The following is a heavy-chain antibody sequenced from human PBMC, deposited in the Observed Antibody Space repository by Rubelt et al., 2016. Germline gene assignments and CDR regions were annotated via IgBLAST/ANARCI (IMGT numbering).Heavy chain of an antibody. CDR3: ASSLGHKPFDY. CDR1: GGSISSSNW. D-gene: IGHD1-14*01. Sequence: VQLQESGPGLVKPSGTLSLTCAVSGGSISSSNWWSWVRQPPGKGLEWIGEIYHSGSTNYNPSLKRRVTISVDKAKNQFSLKRSSVTAADTAVYYCASSLGHKPFDYWGQGTLVTVSS. V-gene: IGHV4-4*02. CDR2: IYHSGST. J-gene: IGHJ4*02.